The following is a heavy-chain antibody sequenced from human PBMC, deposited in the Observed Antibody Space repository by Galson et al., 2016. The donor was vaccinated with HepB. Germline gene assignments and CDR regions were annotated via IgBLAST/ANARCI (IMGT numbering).Heavy chain of an antibody. D-gene: IGHD2-15*01. J-gene: IGHJ2*01. CDR1: GDSVSNGRYY. CDR2: IYFTENS. Sequence: SETLSLTCTVSGDSVSNGRYYWSWIRQSPGKGLEWIGYIYFTENSNYNPSLKSRVTISIDRSKNQFSLKLTSVTAADTALYFCARDVVVAGGVYFDLWGRGTLVTVSS. CDR3: ARDVVVAGGVYFDL. V-gene: IGHV4-61*01.